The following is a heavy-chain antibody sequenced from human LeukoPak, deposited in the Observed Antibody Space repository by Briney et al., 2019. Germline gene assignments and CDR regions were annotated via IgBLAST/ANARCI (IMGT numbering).Heavy chain of an antibody. D-gene: IGHD6-13*01. V-gene: IGHV3-21*01. CDR1: GFTFSSYS. CDR3: ARDRWAAGKLIVTGANWFDP. J-gene: IGHJ5*02. Sequence: GGSLRLSCAASGFTFSSYSMNWVRQAPGKGLEWVSSISSSSSYIYYADSVKGRFTISRDNAKNSLYLQMKRLRAEDTAVYYCARDRWAAGKLIVTGANWFDPWGQGTLVTVSS. CDR2: ISSSSSYI.